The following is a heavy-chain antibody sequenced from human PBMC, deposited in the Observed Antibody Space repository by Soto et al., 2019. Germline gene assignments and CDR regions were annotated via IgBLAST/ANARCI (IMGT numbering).Heavy chain of an antibody. CDR2: INSDGSST. D-gene: IGHD5-12*01. Sequence: VGSLRLSCAASGFTFSSYWMHWVRQAPGKGLVWVSRINSDGSSTSYADSVKGRFTISRDNAKNTLYLQMNSLRAEDTAVYYCARSLRGYSGPAESGWGQGTLVTVSS. J-gene: IGHJ4*02. CDR1: GFTFSSYW. V-gene: IGHV3-74*01. CDR3: ARSLRGYSGPAESG.